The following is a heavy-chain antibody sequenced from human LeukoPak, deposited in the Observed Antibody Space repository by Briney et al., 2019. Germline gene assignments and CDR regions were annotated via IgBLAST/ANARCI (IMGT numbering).Heavy chain of an antibody. D-gene: IGHD6-13*01. CDR3: TRAASGTYSFDY. V-gene: IGHV1-2*02. CDR2: INPNSGGT. J-gene: IGHJ4*02. Sequence: GASVNVSCKAAGYTFTGFYIHWVRQAPGQGLEGMGWINPNSGGTNYAQKFQGRVTMTRGTSTNTAYMELSRLRSDDTALYFCTRAASGTYSFDYWGQGALVTVSS. CDR1: GYTFTGFY.